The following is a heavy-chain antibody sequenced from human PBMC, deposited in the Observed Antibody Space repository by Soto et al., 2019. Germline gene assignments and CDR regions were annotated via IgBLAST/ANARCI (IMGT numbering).Heavy chain of an antibody. V-gene: IGHV3-21*01. J-gene: IGHJ4*02. CDR1: GFTFSSYT. Sequence: PGGSLRLSCAASGFTFSSYTMSWVRQAPGKGLEWVSSISRSSRYIYYADSMKGRFTISRDNAKNSLYLQMNSLRAEDTAVYYCARVGDPDHYDSSGKIDYWGQGTLVTVSS. D-gene: IGHD3-22*01. CDR2: ISRSSRYI. CDR3: ARVGDPDHYDSSGKIDY.